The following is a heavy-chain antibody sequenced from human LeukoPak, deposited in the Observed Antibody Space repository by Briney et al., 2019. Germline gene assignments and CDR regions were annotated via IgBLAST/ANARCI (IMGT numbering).Heavy chain of an antibody. D-gene: IGHD2-2*01. Sequence: GGSLRLSCVGSGLTFSSYDMNWVRQAPGKGLEWISYISNSGNTIYYADSVKGRFTITRDNAKNSLYLQMNSLRAEDTAVYYCDTRPRYWGQGTLVTVSS. CDR1: GLTFSSYD. CDR2: ISNSGNTI. V-gene: IGHV3-48*03. J-gene: IGHJ4*02. CDR3: DTRPRY.